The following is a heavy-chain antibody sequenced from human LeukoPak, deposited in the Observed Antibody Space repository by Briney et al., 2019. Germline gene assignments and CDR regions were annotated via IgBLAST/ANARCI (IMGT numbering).Heavy chain of an antibody. J-gene: IGHJ3*02. V-gene: IGHV1-2*02. CDR1: GYTFTGYY. Sequence: ASVKVSCKASGYTFTGYYMHWVRQAPGQGLEWMGWINPNSGGTNYAQKFQGRVTMTRDTSISTAYMELSSLRSEDTAVYYCARSLPTDAFDIWGQGTMVTVSS. D-gene: IGHD4-17*01. CDR2: INPNSGGT. CDR3: ARSLPTDAFDI.